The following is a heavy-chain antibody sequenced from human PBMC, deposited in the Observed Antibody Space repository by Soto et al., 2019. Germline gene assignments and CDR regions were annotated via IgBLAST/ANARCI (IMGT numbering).Heavy chain of an antibody. CDR2: IYPGDQET. Sequence: PGESLKISCQCSGYTFSNFWISWVRQLPGRGLEWMGIIYPGDQETRYSPSFHGKVTISADKSINTAYLQWNSLEASDTAFYFCARSPRSSPYFDYWGQGALVTVSS. J-gene: IGHJ4*02. D-gene: IGHD6-13*01. V-gene: IGHV5-51*01. CDR3: ARSPRSSPYFDY. CDR1: GYTFSNFW.